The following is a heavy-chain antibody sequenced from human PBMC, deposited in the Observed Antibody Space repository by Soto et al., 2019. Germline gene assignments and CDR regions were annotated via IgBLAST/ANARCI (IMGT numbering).Heavy chain of an antibody. D-gene: IGHD3-3*01. CDR3: ARESSDFYYYYLDV. Sequence: QVQLQESGQGLVKPSQTLSLTCTVSGGSISSGGYYWSWIRQHPGKGLEWIGYIYYTGSTYYNPSLKSRVTISVDTSKNQFSLQLSSVTAADSAVYYCARESSDFYYYYLDVWCKGTTVTVSS. CDR2: IYYTGST. V-gene: IGHV4-31*03. J-gene: IGHJ6*03. CDR1: GGSISSGGYY.